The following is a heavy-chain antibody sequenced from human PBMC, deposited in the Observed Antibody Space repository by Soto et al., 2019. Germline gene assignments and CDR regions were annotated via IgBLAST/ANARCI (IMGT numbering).Heavy chain of an antibody. CDR2: INPSGLST. V-gene: IGHV1-46*02. CDR3: VSDSNAYPRQPVFDI. D-gene: IGHD2-8*01. J-gene: IGHJ3*02. Sequence: QVQLVQSGAEVTKPGASVKVSCKASGNTFNNYYIHWLRQAPGQGLEWIGVINPSGLSTSYAQKFQGKVTITRDTSKTTVYIELGSLRSEDTALYFFVSDSNAYPRQPVFDIWGQGTLVNVSS. CDR1: GNTFNNYY.